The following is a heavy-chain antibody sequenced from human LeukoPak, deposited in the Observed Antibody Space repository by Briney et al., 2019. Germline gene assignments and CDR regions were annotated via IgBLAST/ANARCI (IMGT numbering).Heavy chain of an antibody. CDR3: ARGPGSFWGAYCSSTSCYPKGWFDP. CDR1: GDSISSGGYS. Sequence: SETLSLTCAVSGDSISSGGYSWSWIRQPPGKGLEWIGYIYYSGSTYYNPSLKSRVTISVDTSKNQFSLKLSSVTAADTAVYYCARGPGSFWGAYCSSTSCYPKGWFDPWGQGTLVTVSS. CDR2: IYYSGST. V-gene: IGHV4-30-4*07. D-gene: IGHD2-2*01. J-gene: IGHJ5*02.